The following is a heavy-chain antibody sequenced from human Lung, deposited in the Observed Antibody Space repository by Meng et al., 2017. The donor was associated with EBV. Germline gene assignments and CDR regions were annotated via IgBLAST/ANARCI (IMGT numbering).Heavy chain of an antibody. CDR2: INTNTGNP. CDR3: ARLYCSGGSCYTIDY. D-gene: IGHD2-15*01. J-gene: IGHJ4*02. V-gene: IGHV7-4-1*02. CDR1: GYTFASYA. Sequence: VQLVQSGSEFKKPWASVKVSCKASGYTFASYAMNWVRQAPGQGLEWMGWINTNTGNPTYAQGFTGRFVFSLDTSVSTAYLQISSLKAADTAVYYCARLYCSGGSCYTIDYWGQGTLVTVSS.